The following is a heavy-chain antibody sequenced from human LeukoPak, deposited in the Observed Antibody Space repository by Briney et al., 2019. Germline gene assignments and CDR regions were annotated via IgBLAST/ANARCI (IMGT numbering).Heavy chain of an antibody. CDR2: ISGSGGST. CDR3: ARDSSDYYDSSGWDY. Sequence: GGSLRLSCAASGFTFSSYAMSWVRQAPGKGLEWVSAISGSGGSTYYADSVKGRFTISRDNAKNSLYLQMNSLRAEDTAVYYCARDSSDYYDSSGWDYWGQGTLVTVSS. V-gene: IGHV3-23*01. J-gene: IGHJ4*02. D-gene: IGHD3-22*01. CDR1: GFTFSSYA.